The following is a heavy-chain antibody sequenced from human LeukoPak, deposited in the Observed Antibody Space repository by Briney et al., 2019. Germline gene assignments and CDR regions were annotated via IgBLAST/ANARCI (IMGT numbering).Heavy chain of an antibody. J-gene: IGHJ4*02. D-gene: IGHD4-17*01. V-gene: IGHV3-73*01. CDR1: GFTFSGSA. Sequence: GGSLRLSCAASGFTFSGSAVHWVRQASGKGLEWVGRIRNKADSYATAYAASVKGRFTISRDNSKNTAYLQMNSLKTEDTAVYYCSGDNGYGDYDWGQGTLVTVSS. CDR3: SGDNGYGDYD. CDR2: IRNKADSYAT.